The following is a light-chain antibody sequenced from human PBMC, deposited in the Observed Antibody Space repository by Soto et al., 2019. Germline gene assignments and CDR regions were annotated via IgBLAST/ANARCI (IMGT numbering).Light chain of an antibody. CDR2: SGN. CDR1: SSNIGTNT. Sequence: QSVVTQPPCASGTPGQRVTISCSGSSSNIGTNTVNWYQQLPGSAPKLLIYSGNQRPSGVPDRFSASKSGTSASLAISGLQSGDEADYYCAAWDDSLTGYVFGPGTKVTVL. CDR3: AAWDDSLTGYV. J-gene: IGLJ1*01. V-gene: IGLV1-44*01.